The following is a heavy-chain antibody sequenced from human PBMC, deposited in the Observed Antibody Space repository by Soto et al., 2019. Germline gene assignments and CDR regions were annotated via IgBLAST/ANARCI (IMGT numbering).Heavy chain of an antibody. D-gene: IGHD2-15*01. Sequence: ASVKVSCKASGGTFSSYAISWVRQAPGQGLEWMGGIIPIFGTANYAQKFQGRVTITADESTSTAYMELSSLRSEDTAVYYCARDYEDCSGGSCYEPDYYYYGMDVWGQGTTVTVSS. CDR2: IIPIFGTA. CDR1: GGTFSSYA. J-gene: IGHJ6*02. CDR3: ARDYEDCSGGSCYEPDYYYYGMDV. V-gene: IGHV1-69*13.